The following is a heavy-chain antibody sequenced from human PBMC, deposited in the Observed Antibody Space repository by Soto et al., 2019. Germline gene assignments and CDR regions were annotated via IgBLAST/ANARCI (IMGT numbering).Heavy chain of an antibody. Sequence: ASVKVSCKASGYTFTGSYMHWVRQAPGQGLEWMGWINPNSGGTNYAQKFQGWVTMTRDTSISTAYMELSRLRSDDTAVYYCARAEYSSSAPFDYWGQGTLVTVPS. D-gene: IGHD6-6*01. J-gene: IGHJ4*02. V-gene: IGHV1-2*04. CDR2: INPNSGGT. CDR3: ARAEYSSSAPFDY. CDR1: GYTFTGSY.